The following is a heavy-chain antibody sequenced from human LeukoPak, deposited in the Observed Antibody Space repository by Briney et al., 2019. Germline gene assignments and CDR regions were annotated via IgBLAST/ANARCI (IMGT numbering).Heavy chain of an antibody. V-gene: IGHV1-8*01. Sequence: ASVKVSCKTSGYTFTNYDINWLRQAPGQGLEWMGWMSPNSGNTGYAQKFQGRVTMTRDTSISTAYMELSSLRSEDTAVYYCARESGRVIAAAGDAFDIWGQGTMVTVSS. CDR3: ARESGRVIAAAGDAFDI. D-gene: IGHD6-13*01. J-gene: IGHJ3*02. CDR2: MSPNSGNT. CDR1: GYTFTNYD.